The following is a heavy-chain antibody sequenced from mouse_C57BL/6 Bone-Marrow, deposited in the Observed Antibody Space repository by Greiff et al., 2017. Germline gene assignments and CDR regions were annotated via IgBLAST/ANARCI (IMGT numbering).Heavy chain of an antibody. CDR1: GYSITSGYD. D-gene: IGHD1-1*01. J-gene: IGHJ4*01. V-gene: IGHV3-1*01. CDR3: ARESSSYYAMDY. CDR2: ISYSGST. Sequence: VQLKESGPGMVKPSQSLSLTCTVTGYSITSGYDWHWIRHFPGNKLEWMGYISYSGSTNYNPSLKSRISITHDTSKNHFFLKLNSVTTEDTATYYCARESSSYYAMDYWGQGTSVTVSS.